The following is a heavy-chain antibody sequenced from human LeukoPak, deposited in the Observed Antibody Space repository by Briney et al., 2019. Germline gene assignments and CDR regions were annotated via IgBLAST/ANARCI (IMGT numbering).Heavy chain of an antibody. CDR3: ARMVWQVGGYLDL. D-gene: IGHD3-16*02. V-gene: IGHV4-59*08. Sequence: PSETLSLTCTVSAGSISAYYWTWIRQPPGKGLEWIGYTSYSGSTNYNSSLKSRVSMSVDTSKRQFSLTLTSVTAADTAVYYCARMVWQVGGYLDLWGRGSLVTVSS. J-gene: IGHJ2*01. CDR2: TSYSGST. CDR1: AGSISAYY.